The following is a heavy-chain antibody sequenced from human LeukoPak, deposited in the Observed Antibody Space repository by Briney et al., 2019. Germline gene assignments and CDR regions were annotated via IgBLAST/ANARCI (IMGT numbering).Heavy chain of an antibody. CDR1: GFTSSDFG. Sequence: GGSLRLSSAASGFTSSDFGMHWVPQAPGKGLDWVSYILYDGNRKYHADSVKGRFTVSRDNSKNTVYLQMNSLKLEDTGVYFCGKSGASGLDYWGQGALVTVSS. V-gene: IGHV3-30*02. D-gene: IGHD5-12*01. J-gene: IGHJ4*02. CDR3: GKSGASGLDY. CDR2: ILYDGNRK.